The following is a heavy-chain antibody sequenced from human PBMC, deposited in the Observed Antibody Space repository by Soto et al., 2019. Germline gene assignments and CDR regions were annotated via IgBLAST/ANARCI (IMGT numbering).Heavy chain of an antibody. CDR2: IKIDGSEK. CDR1: GLTFGHYW. CDR3: ARELELVDGFDH. J-gene: IGHJ4*02. Sequence: EVQMLQSGGGMVQPGGSLRLSCVGSGLTFGHYWMSWVRQAPGKGLEWVANIKIDGSEKYYVNSVKGRFAISRNNAKNSVFLQLNSPRTEDTAVYYWARELELVDGFDHWGQGRLVIVSP. D-gene: IGHD2-8*02. V-gene: IGHV3-7*03.